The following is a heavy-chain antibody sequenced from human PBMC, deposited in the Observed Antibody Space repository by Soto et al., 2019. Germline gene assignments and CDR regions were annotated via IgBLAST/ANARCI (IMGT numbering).Heavy chain of an antibody. CDR2: FSLSGTT. V-gene: IGHV4-4*07. D-gene: IGHD3-10*01. CDR1: GASIAGSSY. CDR3: ARGMTPPCAPAGYYLDS. Sequence: SETLSLTCSVSGASIAGSSYWSWIRQPAGKGLEWIGRFSLSGTTNYSPSLRSRVTMSADVSKNQFSLRLTSVTAADTALYYCARGMTPPCAPAGYYLDSWGQGTLVTVSS. J-gene: IGHJ4*02.